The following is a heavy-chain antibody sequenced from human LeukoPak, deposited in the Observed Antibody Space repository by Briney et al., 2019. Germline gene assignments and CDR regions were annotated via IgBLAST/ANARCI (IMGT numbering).Heavy chain of an antibody. Sequence: PSGTLSLTCGVSGGSISSTNWWSGGRPPPGEGVEWIGEISLSCLTNYNPSLKSRLTMSLDKSKHHLSLNLTSVTAADTAVYYCSRESGAFSPFGYWGQGTLVTASS. J-gene: IGHJ4*02. D-gene: IGHD1-26*01. CDR2: ISLSCLT. CDR1: GGSISSTNW. CDR3: SRESGAFSPFGY. V-gene: IGHV4-4*02.